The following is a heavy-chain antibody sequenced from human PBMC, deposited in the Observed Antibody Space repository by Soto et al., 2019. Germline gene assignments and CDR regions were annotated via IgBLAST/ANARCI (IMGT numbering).Heavy chain of an antibody. J-gene: IGHJ5*02. CDR1: GFTFSSYG. V-gene: IGHV3-30*18. CDR3: AKEGYGDYFFFGNWFDP. Sequence: QVQLVESGGGVVQPGRSLRLSCAASGFTFSSYGMHWVRQAPGKGLEWVAVISYDGSNKYYADSVKGRFTISRDNSKNTLYLQMNSLRAEDTAVYYCAKEGYGDYFFFGNWFDPWGQGTLVTVSS. D-gene: IGHD4-17*01. CDR2: ISYDGSNK.